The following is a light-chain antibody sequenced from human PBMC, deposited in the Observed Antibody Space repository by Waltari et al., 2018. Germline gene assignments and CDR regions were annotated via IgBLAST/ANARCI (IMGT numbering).Light chain of an antibody. V-gene: IGKV3-15*01. CDR1: QSIHDN. CDR3: QQYNRWPPLT. CDR2: GAS. Sequence: EVLMTQSPATLSVSPGVRVTLPCTASQSIHDNLAWYQQKPGQAPRLLIYGASTRATAVPARFRGSGSGTEFTLTISSLQSEDFGVYYCQQYNRWPPLTFGGGTKVDIK. J-gene: IGKJ4*01.